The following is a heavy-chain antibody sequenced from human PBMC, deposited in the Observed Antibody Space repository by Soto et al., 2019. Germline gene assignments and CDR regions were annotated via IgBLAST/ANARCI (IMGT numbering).Heavy chain of an antibody. J-gene: IGHJ4*02. CDR2: IYYSGST. D-gene: IGHD1-26*01. CDR1: GGSISSNNYY. Sequence: QLQLQESGPGLVKPSETLFLTCTVSGGSISSNNYYWGWLRQPPGKGLEWIGSIYYSGSTYYNPSLNSPVTRSVNTAKNQFALKLGSVTAADAALYYFESRGSGSYYTYWGQGTLVTVSS. CDR3: ESRGSGSYYTY. V-gene: IGHV4-39*01.